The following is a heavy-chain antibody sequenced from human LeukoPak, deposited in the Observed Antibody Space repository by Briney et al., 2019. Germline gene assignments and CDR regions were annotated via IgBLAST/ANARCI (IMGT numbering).Heavy chain of an antibody. CDR1: GFTFSSYS. CDR3: ARDPGYCSGGSCQYYYYYYMDV. J-gene: IGHJ6*03. V-gene: IGHV3-21*01. D-gene: IGHD2-15*01. Sequence: PGGSLRLSCAAAGFTFSSYSMNWVRQAPGKWREWVSSISSSGSYIYYADSVKGRFTISRDNAKNSLYLQMNSLRAEDTAVYYCARDPGYCSGGSCQYYYYYYMDVWGKGPTVTVSS. CDR2: ISSSGSYI.